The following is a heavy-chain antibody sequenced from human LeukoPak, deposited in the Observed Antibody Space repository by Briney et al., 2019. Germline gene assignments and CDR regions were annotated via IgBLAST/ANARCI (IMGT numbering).Heavy chain of an antibody. CDR3: ARGWVVATGGFDM. CDR2: IYSGGPT. J-gene: IGHJ3*02. CDR1: GFTVSLYY. Sequence: GGSLRLSWAASGFTVSLYYMTWVRQAPGKGLEWVSVIYSGGPTYYADSVKGRFTISRDNSKNTVYLQMNSLRGGDTAVYFCARGWVVATGGFDMWGQGTMVTVSS. V-gene: IGHV3-53*01. D-gene: IGHD2-8*02.